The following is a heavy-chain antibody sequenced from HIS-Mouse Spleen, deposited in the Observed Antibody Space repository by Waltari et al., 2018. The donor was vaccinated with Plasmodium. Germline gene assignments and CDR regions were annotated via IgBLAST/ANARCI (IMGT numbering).Heavy chain of an antibody. V-gene: IGHV2-5*02. CDR1: GFSLSTSGVG. CDR3: AHSRSSFDY. Sequence: QITLKESGPTLVKPTQTLTLTCTFSGFSLSTSGVGVGWILPPPGKALGWLALIYWDDDKRYSPILKSRLTNPQDPPQNPVVPKNTHMDPVENATNYRAHSRSSFDYWGQGTLVTVSS. CDR2: IYWDDDK. D-gene: IGHD6-13*01. J-gene: IGHJ4*02.